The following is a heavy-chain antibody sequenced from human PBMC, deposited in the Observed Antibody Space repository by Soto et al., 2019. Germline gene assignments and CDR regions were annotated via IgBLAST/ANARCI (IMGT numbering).Heavy chain of an antibody. V-gene: IGHV1-18*01. J-gene: IGHJ5*02. Sequence: QVQLVQSGAEVKKPGASVKVSCKASGYTFTSYGISWVRQAPGQGLEWMGWISAYNGNTNYAQKLQGRVTMTTDTPRSTADMGLRSRGADDAAVYYWARDRGGVAATGGSGGKTGSDPWGQGPLVPVSS. CDR2: ISAYNGNT. CDR1: GYTFTSYG. D-gene: IGHD2-15*01. CDR3: ARDRGGVAATGGSGGKTGSDP.